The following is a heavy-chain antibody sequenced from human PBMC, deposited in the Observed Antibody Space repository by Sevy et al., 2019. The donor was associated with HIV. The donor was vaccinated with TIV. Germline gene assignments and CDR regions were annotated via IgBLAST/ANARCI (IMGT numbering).Heavy chain of an antibody. D-gene: IGHD1-26*01. CDR1: GFTFSSYS. CDR3: ARDWLWDTSPDPNPDAFDI. V-gene: IGHV3-21*01. CDR2: ISSSSSYI. Sequence: GGSLRLSCAASGFTFSSYSMNWVRQAPGKGLEWVSSISSSSSYIYYADSVKGRFTISRDNAKNSLYLQMNSLRAEDTAVYYCARDWLWDTSPDPNPDAFDIWGQGTMVTVSS. J-gene: IGHJ3*02.